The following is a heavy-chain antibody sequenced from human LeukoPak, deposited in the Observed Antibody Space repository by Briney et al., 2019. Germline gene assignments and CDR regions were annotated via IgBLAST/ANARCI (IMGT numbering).Heavy chain of an antibody. V-gene: IGHV4-34*01. Sequence: SETLSLTCAVYGGSFSGYYWSWIRQPPGKGLEWIGEINHSGSTNYNPSRKSRVTISVDTSKNQFALKLSSVTAADTAVYYCARGRIMGYWGQGTLVTVSS. D-gene: IGHD2/OR15-2a*01. CDR1: GGSFSGYY. J-gene: IGHJ4*02. CDR2: INHSGST. CDR3: ARGRIMGY.